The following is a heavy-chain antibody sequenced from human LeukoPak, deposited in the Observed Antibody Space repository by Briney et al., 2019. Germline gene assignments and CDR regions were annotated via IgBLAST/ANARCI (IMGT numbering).Heavy chain of an antibody. CDR2: VFWNGVDK. CDR1: GFIVNDHA. D-gene: IGHD3-16*02. Sequence: GGSLRLSCVASGFIVNDHAMHWVRQTPGKGLEWVAGVFWNGVDKGYADSVKGRFTIFRDNAKNSMYLQMNSLRIEDTALYYCSKDISAGGLDVRGPGTPVTVSS. V-gene: IGHV3-9*01. J-gene: IGHJ6*02. CDR3: SKDISAGGLDV.